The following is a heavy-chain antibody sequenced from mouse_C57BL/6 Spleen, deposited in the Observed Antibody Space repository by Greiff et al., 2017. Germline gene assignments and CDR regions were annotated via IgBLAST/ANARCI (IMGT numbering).Heavy chain of an antibody. D-gene: IGHD1-1*01. CDR1: GYTFTDYY. V-gene: IGHV1-19*01. J-gene: IGHJ2*01. CDR3: ARSHYYYGSSLYFDY. CDR2: INPYNGGT. Sequence: VHVKQSGPVLVKPGASVKMSCKASGYTFTDYYMNWVKQSHGKSLEWIGVINPYNGGTSYNQKFKGKATLTVDKSSSTAYMELNSLTSEDSAVYYCARSHYYYGSSLYFDYWGQGTTLTVSS.